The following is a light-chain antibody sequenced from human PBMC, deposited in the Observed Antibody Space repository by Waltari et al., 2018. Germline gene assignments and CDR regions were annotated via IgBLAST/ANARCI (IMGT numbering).Light chain of an antibody. Sequence: DIQMTQSPSYLSASVGDRVTITCRASQTINRWLNWYHHSPGKAPKLLIFGASSLQSGVPSRFTGSGSGTDFSLTISSLQPEDFGTYYCQQSATSPWTFGQGTRVEIK. V-gene: IGKV1-39*01. CDR1: QTINRW. CDR3: QQSATSPWT. CDR2: GAS. J-gene: IGKJ1*01.